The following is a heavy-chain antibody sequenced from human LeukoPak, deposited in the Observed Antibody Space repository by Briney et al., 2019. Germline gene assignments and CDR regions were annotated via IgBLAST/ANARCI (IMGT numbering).Heavy chain of an antibody. CDR1: GSTLSGYL. CDR3: TRSLMD. J-gene: IGHJ4*02. Sequence: GGSLRLSCAASGSTLSGYLMHWVRQAPGKGLVWVSRINFDGSDTSYADSVKGRFTISRDNAKNTLYLQMNSLRAEDTAVYYCTRSLMDWGQGTRVTVFS. V-gene: IGHV3-74*01. CDR2: INFDGSDT. D-gene: IGHD3-16*01.